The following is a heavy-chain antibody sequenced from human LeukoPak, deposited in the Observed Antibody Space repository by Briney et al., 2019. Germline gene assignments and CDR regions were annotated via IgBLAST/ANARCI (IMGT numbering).Heavy chain of an antibody. J-gene: IGHJ4*02. CDR2: ISGGGGTT. CDR3: AKDRGHGRLIAFYFDY. D-gene: IGHD2-8*01. V-gene: IGHV3-23*01. Sequence: GGSLRLSCAASGFTFSSYAMSWVRQAPGKGLEWVSGISGGGGTTYYAKSVKGRFTISRDNSRNTLYLQMNSLRADDTAVYYCAKDRGHGRLIAFYFDYWGQGTLVTVSS. CDR1: GFTFSSYA.